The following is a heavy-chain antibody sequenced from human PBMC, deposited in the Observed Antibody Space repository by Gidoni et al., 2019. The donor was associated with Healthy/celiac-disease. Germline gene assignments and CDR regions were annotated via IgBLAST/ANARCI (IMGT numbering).Heavy chain of an antibody. CDR3: ARVGTGPGTDCSSTSCYEVGPFDY. V-gene: IGHV3-21*01. CDR2: ISSSSSYI. CDR1: GFTFSSYS. J-gene: IGHJ4*02. Sequence: EVQLVESGGGLVKPGGSLRLSCAASGFTFSSYSMNWVRQAPGKGLEWVSSISSSSSYIYYADSVKGRFTISRDNAKNSLYLQMNSLRAEDTAVYYCARVGTGPGTDCSSTSCYEVGPFDYWGQGTLVTVSS. D-gene: IGHD2-2*01.